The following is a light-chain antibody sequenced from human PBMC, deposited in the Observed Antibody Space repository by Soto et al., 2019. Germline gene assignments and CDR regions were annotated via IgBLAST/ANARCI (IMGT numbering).Light chain of an antibody. J-gene: IGKJ5*01. V-gene: IGKV1-39*01. Sequence: DIPMTQSPSSLSASVGDRVTITCRASQSISSYLNWYQQNPGKAPNLLIYGASSLQSGVPSRFSGSGSGTDFTLTISSLQPEDFATYFCQQSYSTIITFGQGTRLEIK. CDR3: QQSYSTIIT. CDR2: GAS. CDR1: QSISSY.